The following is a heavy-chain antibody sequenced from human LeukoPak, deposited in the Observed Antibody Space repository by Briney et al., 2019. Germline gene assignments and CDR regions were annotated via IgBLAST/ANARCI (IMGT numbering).Heavy chain of an antibody. CDR3: AKRPLKNGGSYVDY. J-gene: IGHJ4*02. V-gene: IGHV3-23*01. CDR2: ISVSAGST. D-gene: IGHD1-26*01. CDR1: GFTFSDYA. Sequence: GGSLRLSCAASGFTFSDYAMSWVRQAPGKSLEWVSTISVSAGSTYYADSLKGRFTISRDNAKNTLYLQMNSLRAGDTAVYYCAKRPLKNGGSYVDYWGQGTLVAVSS.